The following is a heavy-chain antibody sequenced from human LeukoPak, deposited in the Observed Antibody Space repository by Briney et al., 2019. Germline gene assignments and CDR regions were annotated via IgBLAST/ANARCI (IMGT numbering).Heavy chain of an antibody. CDR2: IYHSGST. D-gene: IGHD1-26*01. CDR3: ARGLLVGNTGYYFDY. Sequence: PSGTLSLTCAVSGGSISSTNWWTWVRQPPGKGLEWVGQIYHSGSTNYNPSLKSRVTLSVDTSEKQFSLKLSSVTAADTAVYYCARGLLVGNTGYYFDYWGQGTLVTVSS. J-gene: IGHJ4*02. CDR1: GGSISSTNW. V-gene: IGHV4-4*02.